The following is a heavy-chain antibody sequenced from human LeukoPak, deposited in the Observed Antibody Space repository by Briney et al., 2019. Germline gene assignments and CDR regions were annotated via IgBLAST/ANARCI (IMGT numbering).Heavy chain of an antibody. J-gene: IGHJ6*03. D-gene: IGHD3-3*01. V-gene: IGHV4-39*07. CDR1: GGSISSSSYY. CDR3: ARTYYDFWSDYMDV. CDR2: IYYSGST. Sequence: SETLSLTCTVSGGSISSSSYYWGWIRQPPGKGLEWIGSIYYSGSTYYNPSLKSRVTISVDTSKNQFSLKLSSVTVADTAVYYCARTYYDFWSDYMDVWGKGTTVTVSS.